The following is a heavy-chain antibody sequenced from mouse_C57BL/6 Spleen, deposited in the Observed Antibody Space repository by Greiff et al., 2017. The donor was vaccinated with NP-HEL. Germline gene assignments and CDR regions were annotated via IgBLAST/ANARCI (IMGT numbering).Heavy chain of an antibody. CDR3: VSDYKAWFAY. CDR2: IRSKSNNYAK. CDR1: GFSFNTYA. V-gene: IGHV10-1*01. Sequence: EVKLMESGGGLVQPKGSLKLSCAASGFSFNTYAMNWVRQAPGTGLEWVARIRSKSNNYAKYYADSVKDRFTISRDNSDSMLYLQMNNLKTEDTAMYYCVSDYKAWFAYWGQGTLVTVSA. J-gene: IGHJ3*01. D-gene: IGHD2-4*01.